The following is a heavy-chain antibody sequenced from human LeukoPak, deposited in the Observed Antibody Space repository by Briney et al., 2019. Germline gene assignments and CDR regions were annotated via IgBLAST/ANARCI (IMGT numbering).Heavy chain of an antibody. CDR3: ARERYDYLDY. CDR1: GGSFSGYY. D-gene: IGHD3-22*01. J-gene: IGHJ4*02. V-gene: IGHV4-34*01. CDR2: INHSGST. Sequence: SETLSLTCAVYGGSFSGYYWSWIRQPPGKGLEWIGEINHSGSTNYNPSLKSRVTISVDTSKNQFSLKLSSVTAADTAVYYCARERYDYLDYWGQGTLVTVSS.